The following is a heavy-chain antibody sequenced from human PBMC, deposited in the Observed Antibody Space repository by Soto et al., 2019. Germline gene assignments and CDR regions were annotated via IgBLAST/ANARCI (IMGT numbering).Heavy chain of an antibody. J-gene: IGHJ3*02. Sequence: QVQLQQSGPGLVKPSQTLPLTCAISGDSVSSNSAAWNWIRQSPSRGLEWLGRTYYRSKWYNDYAVSVKSRITINPDTSKNQFSLQLNSVTPEDTAVYYCARSYSSSWYDPVIDAFDIWGQGTMVTVSS. CDR3: ARSYSSSWYDPVIDAFDI. V-gene: IGHV6-1*01. D-gene: IGHD6-13*01. CDR1: GDSVSSNSAA. CDR2: TYYRSKWYN.